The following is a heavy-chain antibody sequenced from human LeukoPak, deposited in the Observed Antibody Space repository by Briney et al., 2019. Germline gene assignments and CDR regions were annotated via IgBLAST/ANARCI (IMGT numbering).Heavy chain of an antibody. J-gene: IGHJ5*02. CDR2: ISGSGGST. CDR3: AKIKVYYDSSGYSNRNWFDP. CDR1: GFTFSSYA. Sequence: QPGGSLRLSCAASGFTFSSYAMSWVRQAPGKGLEWVSAISGSGGSTYYADSVKGRFTISRDNSKNTLYLQMNSLRAEDTAVYYCAKIKVYYDSSGYSNRNWFDPWGQGTLVTVSS. D-gene: IGHD3-22*01. V-gene: IGHV3-23*01.